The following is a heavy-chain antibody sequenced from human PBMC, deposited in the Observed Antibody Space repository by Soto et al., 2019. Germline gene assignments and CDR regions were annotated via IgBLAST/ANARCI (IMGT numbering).Heavy chain of an antibody. CDR2: IIPTFGTA. V-gene: IGHV1-69*01. J-gene: IGHJ3*02. CDR3: ARVGRGSSSTGDAFDI. CDR1: GGTFSSYA. Sequence: QVQLVQSGAEVKKPGSSVKVSCKASGGTFSSYAISWVRQAPGQGLEWMGGIIPTFGTANYAQKFQGRVTITADESTSTAYMELSSLRSEDTAVYYCARVGRGSSSTGDAFDIWGQGTMVTVSS. D-gene: IGHD6-6*01.